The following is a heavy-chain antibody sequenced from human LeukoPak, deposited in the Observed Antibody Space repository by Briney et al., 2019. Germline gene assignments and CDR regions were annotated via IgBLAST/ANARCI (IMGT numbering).Heavy chain of an antibody. V-gene: IGHV3-30-3*01. J-gene: IGHJ3*02. D-gene: IGHD3-22*01. CDR1: GFTFSSYA. Sequence: GGSLRLSCAASGFTFSSYAMHWVRQAPGKGLEWVAVISYDGSNKYYADSVKGRFTISRDNSKNTLYLQMNSLRPEDTAVYYCARGESITVIVDSFDIWGQGTMVTVSS. CDR3: ARGESITVIVDSFDI. CDR2: ISYDGSNK.